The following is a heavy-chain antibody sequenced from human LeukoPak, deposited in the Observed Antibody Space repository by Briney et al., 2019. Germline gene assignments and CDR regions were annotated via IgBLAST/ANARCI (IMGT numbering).Heavy chain of an antibody. D-gene: IGHD4-11*01. CDR2: IIPIFGTA. CDR3: ARGSSNYVGEYYYYMDV. CDR1: GGTFSSYA. J-gene: IGHJ6*03. Sequence: GASVKVSCKASGGTFSSYAISWVRQAPGQGLEWMGGIIPIFGTANYAQKFQGRVTITTGESTSTAYMELSSLRSEDTAVYYCARGSSNYVGEYYYYMDVWGEGTTVTVSS. V-gene: IGHV1-69*05.